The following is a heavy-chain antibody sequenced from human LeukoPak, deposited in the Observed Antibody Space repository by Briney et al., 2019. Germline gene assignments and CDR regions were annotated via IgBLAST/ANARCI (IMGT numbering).Heavy chain of an antibody. CDR3: AGHHPRNTVDF. CDR2: ISYSGFT. Sequence: SETLSLTCTVSGGSISIYQWSWIRQPPGKGLEWIGYISYSGFTNYNPSLKSRITISLDTSKNQLSLKLSSVTAADTAVYYCAGHHPRNTVDFWGQGTLVTVSS. V-gene: IGHV4-59*08. CDR1: GGSISIYQ. D-gene: IGHD2/OR15-2a*01. J-gene: IGHJ4*02.